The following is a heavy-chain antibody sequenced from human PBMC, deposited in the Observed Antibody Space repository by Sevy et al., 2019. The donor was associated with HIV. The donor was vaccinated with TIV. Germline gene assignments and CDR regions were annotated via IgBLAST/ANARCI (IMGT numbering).Heavy chain of an antibody. V-gene: IGHV3-30*14. Sequence: GGSLRLSCAASGFTFKTHAMYWVRQAPGKGLEWVALISYNGDLKHYGESVRGRFTISRDNLKNTLYLQMNSLRAEDTALYYCAREAGYTTGWSPGNYWGQGTLVTVSS. D-gene: IGHD6-19*01. CDR1: GFTFKTHA. J-gene: IGHJ4*02. CDR3: AREAGYTTGWSPGNY. CDR2: ISYNGDLK.